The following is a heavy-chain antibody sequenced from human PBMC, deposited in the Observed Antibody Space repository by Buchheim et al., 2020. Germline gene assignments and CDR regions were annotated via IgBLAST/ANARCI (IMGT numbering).Heavy chain of an antibody. D-gene: IGHD3-10*01. V-gene: IGHV3-23*01. CDR3: AKAGINMVLEGLDY. J-gene: IGHJ4*02. CDR1: GFTFRSYA. Sequence: EVQLLESGGGLVQPGGSLRLSCAASGFTFRSYAMSWVRQAPGKGLEWVSTISGSGGSTYYGDSVKGRFTISRDNSQNTLYLQKNSLRAEDTGVNYCAKAGINMVLEGLDYWGQGTL. CDR2: ISGSGGST.